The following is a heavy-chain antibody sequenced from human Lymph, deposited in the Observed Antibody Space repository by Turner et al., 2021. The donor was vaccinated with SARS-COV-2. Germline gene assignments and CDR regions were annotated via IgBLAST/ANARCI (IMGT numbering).Heavy chain of an antibody. D-gene: IGHD1-26*01. CDR1: GFTFSSYA. CDR2: ISYDGSNK. CDR3: ARAGSGSYLSWFDP. J-gene: IGHJ5*02. V-gene: IGHV3-30-3*01. Sequence: QVQLVESGGGVVQPGRSLRLSCAASGFTFSSYAMHWVRQAPGKGLEWVAVISYDGSNKNYADSVKGRFTISRDNSKNTLYLQMNSLRAEDTAVYYCARAGSGSYLSWFDPWGQGTLVTVSS.